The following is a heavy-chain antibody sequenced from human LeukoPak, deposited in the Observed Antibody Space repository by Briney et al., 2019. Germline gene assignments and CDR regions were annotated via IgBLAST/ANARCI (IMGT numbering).Heavy chain of an antibody. CDR3: ARRGENGHWYFGL. D-gene: IGHD3-16*01. Sequence: PSETLSLTCTVSGGSISSDYWNWIRQPPGKGLEWIGFIYYTGITNYNPSLKSRVTISLDTSKNQFSLRLYSVTAADTAVYYCARRGENGHWYFGLWGRGTLVAVSS. J-gene: IGHJ2*01. V-gene: IGHV4-59*08. CDR2: IYYTGIT. CDR1: GGSISSDY.